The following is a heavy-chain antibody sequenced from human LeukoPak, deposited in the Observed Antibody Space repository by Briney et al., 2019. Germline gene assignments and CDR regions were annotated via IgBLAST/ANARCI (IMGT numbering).Heavy chain of an antibody. J-gene: IGHJ4*02. D-gene: IGHD3-10*01. CDR3: ARDYGSGSYYNVAFDY. CDR1: GFSFSNYA. V-gene: IGHV3-33*01. CDR2: IWYDGSNK. Sequence: PGRSLRLSCAASGFSFSNYAMHWVCQAPGKGLEWVAVIWYDGSNKYYTDSVKGRFTISRDNSMHTLYLQMNSPRAEDTAVYYCARDYGSGSYYNVAFDYWGQGTLVTVSS.